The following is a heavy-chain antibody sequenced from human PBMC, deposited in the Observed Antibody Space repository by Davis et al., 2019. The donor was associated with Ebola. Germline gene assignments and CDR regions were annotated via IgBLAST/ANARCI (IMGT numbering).Heavy chain of an antibody. CDR1: GFTFSSYA. CDR2: IWYDGSNK. CDR3: ARAEPFYYYGMDV. J-gene: IGHJ6*02. V-gene: IGHV3-33*08. Sequence: GGSLRLSCAASGFTFSSYAMHWVRQAPGKGLEWVAVIWYDGSNKYYADSVKGRFTISRDDSKNTAYLQMNSLRAEDTAVYYCARAEPFYYYGMDVWGQGTTVTVSS.